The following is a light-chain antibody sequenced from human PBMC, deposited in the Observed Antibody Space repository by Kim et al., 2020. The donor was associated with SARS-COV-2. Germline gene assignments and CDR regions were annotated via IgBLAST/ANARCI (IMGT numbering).Light chain of an antibody. J-gene: IGKJ4*01. CDR2: GAS. Sequence: AIRMTQSPSTLSASTGDRVTITCRASQGVNTYLAWYQQKSGKAPKLLIFGASTLQSAVPSRFSGSGSGTDFALTINSLQTEDFAIYYCQQYYSYPLTFGGGTRGEI. CDR1: QGVNTY. CDR3: QQYYSYPLT. V-gene: IGKV1-8*01.